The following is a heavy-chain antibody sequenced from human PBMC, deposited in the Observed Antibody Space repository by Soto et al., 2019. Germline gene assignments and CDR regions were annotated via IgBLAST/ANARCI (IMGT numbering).Heavy chain of an antibody. J-gene: IGHJ6*02. CDR1: GFTFSSYW. CDR2: IKQDGSEK. Sequence: EVQLVESGGGLVQPGGSLRLSCAASGFTFSSYWMSWVRQAPGKGLEWVANIKQDGSEKYYVDSVKGRFTISRDNAKNSLYLQMNSLRAEDTAVYYCASYIPPRRRYYYYGMDVWGQGTTVTVSS. V-gene: IGHV3-7*01. CDR3: ASYIPPRRRYYYYGMDV.